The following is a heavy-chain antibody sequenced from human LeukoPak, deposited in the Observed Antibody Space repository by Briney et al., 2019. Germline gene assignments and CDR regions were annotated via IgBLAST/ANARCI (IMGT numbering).Heavy chain of an antibody. CDR1: GYTFTSYG. CDR3: ARAIAVTMVRGVIITFPDY. CDR2: ISAYNGNT. J-gene: IGHJ4*02. Sequence: ASVKVSCKASGYTFTSYGISWVRQAPGQGLERMGWISAYNGNTNYAQKLQGRVTMTTDTYTGTAYMELRSLRSDDTAVYYCARAIAVTMVRGVIITFPDYWGQGTLVTVSS. V-gene: IGHV1-18*01. D-gene: IGHD3-10*01.